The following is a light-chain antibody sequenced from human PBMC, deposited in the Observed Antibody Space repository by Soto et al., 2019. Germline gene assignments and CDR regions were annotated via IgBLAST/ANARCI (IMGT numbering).Light chain of an antibody. CDR2: DAS. J-gene: IGKJ5*01. Sequence: EIVLTQSPGTLSLSPGERATLSCRASQSVSSSFLAWYQQTLGQAPRILIYDASSRATGIPDRFSGSGSGTDFTLTISRLEPEDFEVYYCQQYGSSPRTFGQGTRLEIK. CDR1: QSVSSSF. V-gene: IGKV3-20*01. CDR3: QQYGSSPRT.